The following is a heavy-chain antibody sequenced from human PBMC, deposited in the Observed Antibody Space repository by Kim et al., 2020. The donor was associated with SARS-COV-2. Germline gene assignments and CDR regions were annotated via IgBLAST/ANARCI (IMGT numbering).Heavy chain of an antibody. V-gene: IGHV3-15*01. J-gene: IGHJ6*01. CDR1: GFTFSNAW. Sequence: GGSLRLSCAASGFTFSNAWMSWVRQAPGKGLEWVGRIKIKTDGGTTDYAAPVKGRFTISRDDSKNTLYLQMNSLKTEDTAVYYCTTGAAAAGNYYYYYG. CDR2: IKIKTDGGTT. CDR3: TTGAAAAGNYYYYYG. D-gene: IGHD6-13*01.